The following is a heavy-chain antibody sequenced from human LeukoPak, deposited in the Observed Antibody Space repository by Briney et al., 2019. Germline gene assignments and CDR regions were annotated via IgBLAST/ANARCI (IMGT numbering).Heavy chain of an antibody. CDR2: ISNDGSNK. J-gene: IGHJ4*02. Sequence: GRSLRLSCAASGFTFSNYGIHWVRQAPGKGLEWVAVISNDGSNKYYADSVKGRFTISRDNAKNTLYLQMNSLRAEDTAVYYCARGGVYSYDPADYWGQGTLVTVSS. CDR1: GFTFSNYG. V-gene: IGHV3-30*03. D-gene: IGHD5-18*01. CDR3: ARGGVYSYDPADY.